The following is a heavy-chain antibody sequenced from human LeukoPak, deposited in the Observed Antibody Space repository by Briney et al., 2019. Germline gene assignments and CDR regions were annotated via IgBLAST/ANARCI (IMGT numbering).Heavy chain of an antibody. D-gene: IGHD3-3*01. J-gene: IGHJ4*02. V-gene: IGHV3-30*02. CDR2: IRYDGSNK. CDR3: AKEGHYDFWSGEGTFDY. CDR1: GFTFSSYG. Sequence: GGSLRLSCAASGFTFSSYGMHWVRQAPGKGLEWVAFIRYDGSNKYYADSVKGRFTISRDNSKNTLYLQMNSLRAEDTAVYYCAKEGHYDFWSGEGTFDYWGQGTLVTVSS.